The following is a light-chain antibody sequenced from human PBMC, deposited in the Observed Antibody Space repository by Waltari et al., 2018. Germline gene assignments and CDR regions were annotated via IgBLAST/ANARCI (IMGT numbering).Light chain of an antibody. CDR2: AAS. CDR3: QQSYSTPRT. CDR1: PSISSY. Sequence: DIQMTQSPSSLSASVGDRVTITCRASPSISSYLNWYQQKPGKAPKLLIYAASSLQSGVPSRFSGSGSGADFTLTISSLQPEDCATYYGQQSYSTPRTFGQGTKVEIK. V-gene: IGKV1-39*01. J-gene: IGKJ1*01.